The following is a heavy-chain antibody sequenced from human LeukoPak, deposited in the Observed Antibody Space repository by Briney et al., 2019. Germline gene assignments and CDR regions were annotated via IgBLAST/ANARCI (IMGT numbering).Heavy chain of an antibody. D-gene: IGHD3-16*02. CDR3: AKDRFYDYVWGSYRDPPHHYYMDV. Sequence: GGSLRLSCVASGFTFSSYWMSWVRQAPGKGLECVADIKQDGSEKYYVDPVKGRFTISRDNSKNTLYLQMNSLRAEDTAVYYCAKDRFYDYVWGSYRDPPHHYYMDVWGKGTTVTISS. V-gene: IGHV3-7*03. J-gene: IGHJ6*03. CDR1: GFTFSSYW. CDR2: IKQDGSEK.